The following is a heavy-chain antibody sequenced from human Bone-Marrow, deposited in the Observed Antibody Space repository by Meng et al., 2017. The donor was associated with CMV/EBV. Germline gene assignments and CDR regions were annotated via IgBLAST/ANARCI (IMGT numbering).Heavy chain of an antibody. CDR2: ISSSSSYI. D-gene: IGHD5-12*01. CDR3: ARVVGEGGYGGYGY. V-gene: IGHV3-21*01. CDR1: GFTFSNYS. J-gene: IGHJ4*02. Sequence: GESLKISCAASGFTFSNYSMHWVRQAPGKGLEWVSSISSSSSYIYYADSVKGRFTFTRDNAKNSLYLQMNSLRAEDTAVYYCARVVGEGGYGGYGYWGQGTLVTVSS.